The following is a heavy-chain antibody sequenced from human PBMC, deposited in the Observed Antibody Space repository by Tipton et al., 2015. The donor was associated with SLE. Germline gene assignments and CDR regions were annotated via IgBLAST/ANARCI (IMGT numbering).Heavy chain of an antibody. Sequence: GLVKPSETLSLTCAVSGYSISSGYFWVWIRQPPGKGLEWIGTMSHSGSTFYNPSLKGRVSVLVDTSKNHFSLKLRSVTAADTAVYYCARLLRAVSPDFDYWGQGALVTVSS. CDR2: MSHSGST. CDR1: GYSISSGYF. D-gene: IGHD3-16*01. V-gene: IGHV4-38-2*01. J-gene: IGHJ4*02. CDR3: ARLLRAVSPDFDY.